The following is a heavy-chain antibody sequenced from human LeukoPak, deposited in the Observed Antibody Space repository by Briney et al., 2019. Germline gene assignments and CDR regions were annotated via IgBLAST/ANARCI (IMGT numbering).Heavy chain of an antibody. CDR1: GLTFNNYA. CDR3: ARVRKYSSSWYYMDV. J-gene: IGHJ6*03. Sequence: GGSLRLSCAVSGLTFNNYAMSWVRQAPGKGLEWVSGISGRGASKYYADSVKGRFTISRDNSKNSLYLQMNSLRAEDTAVYYCARVRKYSSSWYYMDVWGKGTTVTISS. D-gene: IGHD6-13*01. CDR2: ISGRGASK. V-gene: IGHV3-23*01.